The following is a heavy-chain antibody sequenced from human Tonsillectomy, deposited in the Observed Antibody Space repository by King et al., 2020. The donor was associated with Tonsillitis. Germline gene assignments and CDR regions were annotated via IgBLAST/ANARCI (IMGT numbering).Heavy chain of an antibody. J-gene: IGHJ4*02. Sequence: QLQESGPGLVKPSETLSLTCTVSGGSISNHYWSWLRQPPGKGLEWIGYFYYTGSTKYNPSLKSRVTISKDTSKNQFSLRLSSVTAADSAVYYCAREYCNNTSCYFFDSWGQGTLVTVSS. CDR1: GGSISNHY. CDR2: FYYTGST. D-gene: IGHD2-2*01. CDR3: AREYCNNTSCYFFDS. V-gene: IGHV4-59*11.